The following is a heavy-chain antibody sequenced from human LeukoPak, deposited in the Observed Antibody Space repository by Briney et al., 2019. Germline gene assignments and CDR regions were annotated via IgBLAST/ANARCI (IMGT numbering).Heavy chain of an antibody. V-gene: IGHV3-11*01. CDR3: ARDRNSGYSSGWYWA. D-gene: IGHD6-19*01. CDR2: ISSSGSTI. CDR1: GFTFSDYY. Sequence: PGGSLRLSCAASGFTFSDYYMSWIRQAPGKGLEWVSYISSSGSTIYYADSVKGRFTISRDNAKNSLYLQMDSLRAEDTAVYYCARDRNSGYSSGWYWAWGQGTLVTVSS. J-gene: IGHJ5*02.